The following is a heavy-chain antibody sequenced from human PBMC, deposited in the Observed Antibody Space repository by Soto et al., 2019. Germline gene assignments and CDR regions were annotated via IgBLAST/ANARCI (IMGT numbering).Heavy chain of an antibody. CDR2: IYYSGST. D-gene: IGHD3-10*01. V-gene: IGHV4-39*01. CDR1: GGSISSSSYY. CDR3: ARQPTMVRGVIITNYFDY. J-gene: IGHJ4*02. Sequence: QLQLQELGPGLVKPSETLSLTCTVSGGSISSSSYYWGWIRQPPGKGLEWIGSIYYSGSTYYNPSLKSRVTITVNTSKNQFSLKLSSVTAADTAVYYCARQPTMVRGVIITNYFDYWGQGTLVTVSS.